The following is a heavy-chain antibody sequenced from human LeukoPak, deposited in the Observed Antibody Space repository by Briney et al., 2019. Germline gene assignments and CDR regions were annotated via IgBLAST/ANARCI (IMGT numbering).Heavy chain of an antibody. CDR2: ISAYNGNT. D-gene: IGHD2-15*01. Sequence: ASVKVSCKASGYTFSSYGISRVRQAPGQGLEWMGWISAYNGNTNYAQKLQGRVTMTTDTSTSTAYMELRSLRSDDTAVYYCARDQGVAATSWFDPWGQGTLVTVSS. CDR1: GYTFSSYG. CDR3: ARDQGVAATSWFDP. J-gene: IGHJ5*02. V-gene: IGHV1-18*04.